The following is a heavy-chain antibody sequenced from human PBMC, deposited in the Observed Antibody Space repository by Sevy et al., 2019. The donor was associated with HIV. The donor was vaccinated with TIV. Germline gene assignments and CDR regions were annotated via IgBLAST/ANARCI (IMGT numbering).Heavy chain of an antibody. V-gene: IGHV3-30-3*01. CDR2: ISYDGSNK. CDR1: GFTFSRYA. Sequence: GGSLRLSCVASGFTFSRYAMHWVRQAPGKGLEWVAVISYDGSNKYYADSVKGRFTISRDNSKNTLYLQMNSLRAEDTAVYYCARDGGGGYCSGGSCLYWFDPWGQGTLVTVSS. CDR3: ARDGGGGYCSGGSCLYWFDP. D-gene: IGHD2-15*01. J-gene: IGHJ5*02.